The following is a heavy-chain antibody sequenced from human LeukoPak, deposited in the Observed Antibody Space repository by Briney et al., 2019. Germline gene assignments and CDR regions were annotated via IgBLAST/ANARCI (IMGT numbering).Heavy chain of an antibody. V-gene: IGHV4-59*01. Sequence: SETLSLTCTVSGGSLSTYYWSWLRRPPGKGLEWVGYVYFTGSPNYNPSLKSRVTISVDTSKNQFSLKLSSVTAADTAVYYCARGMIVNWFDPWGQGTLVTVSS. CDR2: VYFTGSP. CDR1: GGSLSTYY. CDR3: ARGMIVNWFDP. J-gene: IGHJ5*02. D-gene: IGHD3-22*01.